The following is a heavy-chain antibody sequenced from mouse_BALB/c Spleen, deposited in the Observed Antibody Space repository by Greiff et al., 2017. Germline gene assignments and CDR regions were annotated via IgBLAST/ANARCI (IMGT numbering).Heavy chain of an antibody. CDR3: AREGNYHGGFAY. J-gene: IGHJ3*01. CDR1: GYTFTSYW. Sequence: QVQLKQSGAELAKPGASVKMSCKASGYTFTSYWMQWVKQRPGQGLEWIGYINPSTGYTEYNQKFKDKATLTADKSSSTAYMQLSSLTSEDSAVYYCAREGNYHGGFAYWGQGTLVTVSA. CDR2: INPSTGYT. V-gene: IGHV1-7*01. D-gene: IGHD1-1*01.